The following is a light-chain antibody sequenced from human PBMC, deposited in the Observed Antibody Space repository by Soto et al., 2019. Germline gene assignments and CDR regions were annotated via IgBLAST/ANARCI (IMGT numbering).Light chain of an antibody. Sequence: DIQMTQSPSSLSASVGDRVTITCRASQSTSNSLAWYHQKPGTAPKLLIYDASNLERGVPSRFSGSGSGTEFTLTISSLQPDDFATYYCQQYGGFSRTFGQGTKVDI. CDR2: DAS. J-gene: IGKJ1*01. CDR3: QQYGGFSRT. V-gene: IGKV1-5*01. CDR1: QSTSNS.